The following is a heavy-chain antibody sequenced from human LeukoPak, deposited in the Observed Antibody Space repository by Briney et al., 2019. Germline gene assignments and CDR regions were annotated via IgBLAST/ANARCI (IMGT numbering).Heavy chain of an antibody. CDR1: GFTFSDYY. J-gene: IGHJ4*02. CDR3: ARDGIDYYDSSGYHNDY. V-gene: IGHV3-11*06. CDR2: ISSSSYI. D-gene: IGHD3-22*01. Sequence: GGSLRLSCAASGFTFSDYYMSWIRQAPGKGLEWVSYISSSSYINYADSVKGRFTISRDNAKNSLYLQMNSLRAEDTAVYYCARDGIDYYDSSGYHNDYWGQGTLVTVSS.